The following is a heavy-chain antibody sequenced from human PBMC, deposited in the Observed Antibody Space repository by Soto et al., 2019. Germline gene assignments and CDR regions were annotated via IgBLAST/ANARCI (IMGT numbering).Heavy chain of an antibody. CDR1: GGTFSGYA. D-gene: IGHD2-2*02. J-gene: IGHJ4*02. CDR3: ARGSCSSTSCYKEYYFDL. Sequence: SVKVSCKASGGTFSGYAISWVRQAPGQGLEWMGEIIPMFGTSNYAQKFQGRVTITADESTSTAYMELSSLRSQDTAVYYCARGSCSSTSCYKEYYFDLWGQGTLVTVSS. V-gene: IGHV1-69*13. CDR2: IIPMFGTS.